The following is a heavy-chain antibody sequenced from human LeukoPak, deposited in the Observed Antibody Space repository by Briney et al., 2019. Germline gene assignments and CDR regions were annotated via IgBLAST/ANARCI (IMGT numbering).Heavy chain of an antibody. Sequence: PGGSLRLSCAAAGFTFSNYWMHWVRQAPGKGLVWVSRINSEGSSTSYADSVRGRFTISRDNAKNTLYLQMNSLRAEDTAVYYCASRFPGDYAAFDIWGQGTMVTVSS. J-gene: IGHJ3*02. CDR1: GFTFSNYW. CDR3: ASRFPGDYAAFDI. V-gene: IGHV3-74*01. D-gene: IGHD4-17*01. CDR2: INSEGSST.